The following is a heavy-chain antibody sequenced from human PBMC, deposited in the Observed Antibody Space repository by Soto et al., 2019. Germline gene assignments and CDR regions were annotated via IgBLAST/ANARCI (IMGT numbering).Heavy chain of an antibody. V-gene: IGHV3-9*01. Sequence: GGSLRLSCAAAGFTCEDYAVHWVRQAPGKGLEWVSGISWNSGSIGYADSVKGRFTISRDNAKNSLYLQMNSLRAEDTALYYCAKDSNWNPSYFDYWGQGTLVTVSS. CDR2: ISWNSGSI. CDR3: AKDSNWNPSYFDY. D-gene: IGHD1-1*01. J-gene: IGHJ4*02. CDR1: GFTCEDYA.